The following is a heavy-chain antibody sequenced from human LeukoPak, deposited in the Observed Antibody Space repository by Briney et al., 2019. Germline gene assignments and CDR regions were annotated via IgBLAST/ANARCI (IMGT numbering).Heavy chain of an antibody. CDR2: ISWNSGSI. CDR1: GFTFDDYA. D-gene: IGHD5-18*01. V-gene: IGHV3-9*03. J-gene: IGHJ4*02. Sequence: PGGSLRLSCAASGFTFDDYAMHWVRQAPGKGLEWVSGISWNSGSIGYADSVKGRFTISRDNAKNSLYLQMNSLRAEDMALYYCARERIQLWLLGVWDRYWGQGTLVTVSS. CDR3: ARERIQLWLLGVWDRY.